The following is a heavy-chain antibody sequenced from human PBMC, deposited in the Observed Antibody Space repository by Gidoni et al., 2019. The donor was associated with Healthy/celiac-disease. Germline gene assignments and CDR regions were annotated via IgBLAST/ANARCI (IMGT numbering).Heavy chain of an antibody. V-gene: IGHV1-18*01. CDR1: GFTFTSYG. CDR2: ISAYNGNT. Sequence: QVQLVQSGAEVKKPGPSVHVSCQASGFTFTSYGISCVRQATGQGLEGMGWISAYNGNTNYAKRLEGRVTMTTDTSTSTAYMEVRSLRSDDTAVYYGARGVVAATPVGYWGQGTLVTVSS. CDR3: ARGVVAATPVGY. D-gene: IGHD2-15*01. J-gene: IGHJ4*02.